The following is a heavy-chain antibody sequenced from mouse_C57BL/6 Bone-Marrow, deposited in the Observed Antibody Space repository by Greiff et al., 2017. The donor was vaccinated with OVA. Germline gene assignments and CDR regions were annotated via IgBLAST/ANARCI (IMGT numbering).Heavy chain of an antibody. CDR3: ARCDGYPYYFDY. J-gene: IGHJ2*01. Sequence: QVQLKESGPELVKPGASVKISCKASGYAFSSSWMNWVQQRPGKGLEWIGRIYPGDGDTNYNGKFKGKATLTADKSSSTAYMQLSSLTSEDSAVYFCARCDGYPYYFDYWGQGTTLTVSS. CDR2: IYPGDGDT. CDR1: GYAFSSSW. D-gene: IGHD2-3*01. V-gene: IGHV1-82*01.